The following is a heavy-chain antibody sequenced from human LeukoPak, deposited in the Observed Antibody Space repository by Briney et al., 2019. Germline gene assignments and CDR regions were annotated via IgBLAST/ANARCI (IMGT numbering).Heavy chain of an antibody. CDR2: IKQDGSEK. CDR3: ARGSSSWYHVLDWFDP. CDR1: GFTFSSYW. V-gene: IGHV3-7*03. Sequence: GGSLRLSCAASGFTFSSYWMSWVRQAPGKGLEWVANIKQDGSEKYYVDSVKGRFTISRDNAKNSLYLQMNNLRAGDTAVYYCARGSSSWYHVLDWFDPWGQGTLVTVSS. D-gene: IGHD6-13*01. J-gene: IGHJ5*02.